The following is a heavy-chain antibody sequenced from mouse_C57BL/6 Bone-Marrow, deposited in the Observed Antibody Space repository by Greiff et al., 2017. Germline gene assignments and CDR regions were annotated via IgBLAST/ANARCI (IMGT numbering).Heavy chain of an antibody. CDR2: IYPRSGTT. CDR1: GYTFTSYG. D-gene: IGHD3-1*01. Sequence: QVTLKVSGAELARPGASVKLSCKASGYTFTSYGISWVKQRTGQGLEWIGEIYPRSGTTYYNEKFKGKATLTADKSSSTAYMELRSLTSEDSAVYFCARSGDEGSDVWFAYWGQGTLVTVSA. J-gene: IGHJ3*01. CDR3: ARSGDEGSDVWFAY. V-gene: IGHV1-81*01.